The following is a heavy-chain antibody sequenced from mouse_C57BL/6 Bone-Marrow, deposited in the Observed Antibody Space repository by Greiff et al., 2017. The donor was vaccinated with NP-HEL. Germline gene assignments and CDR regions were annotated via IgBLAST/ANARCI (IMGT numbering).Heavy chain of an antibody. CDR2: IWGDGST. J-gene: IGHJ4*01. D-gene: IGHD1-2*01. Sequence: QVQLKESGPGLVAPSQSLSITCTVSGFSFTSYGVSWVRQPPGQGLEWLGVIWGDGSTNYHSALISRMSISKDNSKSQVFLKLNSLQTDDTATYYCAKGLASLLRNYYAMDYWGQGTSVTVSS. V-gene: IGHV2-3*01. CDR3: AKGLASLLRNYYAMDY. CDR1: GFSFTSYG.